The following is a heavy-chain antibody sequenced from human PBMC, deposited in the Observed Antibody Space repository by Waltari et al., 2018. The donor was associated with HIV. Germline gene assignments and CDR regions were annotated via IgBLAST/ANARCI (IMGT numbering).Heavy chain of an antibody. Sequence: EVQLVQSGGGLIQPGGSLTLSCAASGFIVHRNYMNWVPQAPGKGLEWVSVSYSGGDTYYADSVQGRFTISRDSSKNTVFRQMNSLRAEDTAVYYCAREGDSSVYFDYWGQGILVSVSS. V-gene: IGHV3-53*01. CDR1: GFIVHRNY. J-gene: IGHJ4*02. D-gene: IGHD3-22*01. CDR2: SYSGGDT. CDR3: AREGDSSVYFDY.